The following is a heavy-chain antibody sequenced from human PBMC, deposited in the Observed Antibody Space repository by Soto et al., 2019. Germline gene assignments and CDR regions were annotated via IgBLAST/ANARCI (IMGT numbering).Heavy chain of an antibody. V-gene: IGHV1-8*02. Sequence: ASVKVSCKASGYIFTSYYIHWVRQAPGQGLEWMGWMNPNSGNTGYAQKFQGRVTMTRNTSISTAYMELSSLRSEDTAVYYCARTGPHSSGYYWNGGHYYYGMDVWG. CDR1: GYIFTSYY. J-gene: IGHJ6*02. D-gene: IGHD3-22*01. CDR2: MNPNSGNT. CDR3: ARTGPHSSGYYWNGGHYYYGMDV.